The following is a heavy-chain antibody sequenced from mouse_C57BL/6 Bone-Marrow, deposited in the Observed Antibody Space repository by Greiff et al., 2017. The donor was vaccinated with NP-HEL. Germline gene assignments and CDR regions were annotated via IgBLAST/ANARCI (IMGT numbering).Heavy chain of an antibody. CDR1: GYTFTSYG. CDR2: IYPRSGNT. Sequence: QVQLQQSGAELARPAASVKLSCKASGYTFTSYGISWVKQRTGQGLEWIGEIYPRSGNTYYNEKFKGKATLTADKSSSTAYMELRSLTSEDSAVYFCARGGYGNYCWFAYWGQGTLVTVSA. D-gene: IGHD2-10*02. J-gene: IGHJ3*01. CDR3: ARGGYGNYCWFAY. V-gene: IGHV1-81*01.